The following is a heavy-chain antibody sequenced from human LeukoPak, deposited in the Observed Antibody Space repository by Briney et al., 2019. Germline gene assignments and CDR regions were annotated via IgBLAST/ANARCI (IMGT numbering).Heavy chain of an antibody. CDR3: ARDRADILTGYQMYYFDY. D-gene: IGHD3-9*01. J-gene: IGHJ4*02. CDR2: IYHGGST. CDR1: GASISSSHW. Sequence: SETLSLTCAVSGASISSSHWWSWVRQPPRKGLEWIGEIYHGGSTNCNPSLKGRVTISVDRSNNQFSLRLTSVTAADTAVYYCARDRADILTGYQMYYFDYWGQGTLVTVSS. V-gene: IGHV4-4*02.